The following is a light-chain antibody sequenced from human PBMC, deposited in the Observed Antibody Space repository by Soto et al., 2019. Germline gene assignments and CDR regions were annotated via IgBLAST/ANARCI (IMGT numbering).Light chain of an antibody. V-gene: IGLV1-40*01. CDR2: GNS. CDR1: SSNIGADYD. CDR3: QSYDNSLSGVV. Sequence: QSVLTQSPSVSGAPGQRVTISCTGSSSNIGADYDVHWYQQLPGTAPKLLIYGNSNRPAGVPDRFSGSKSGTSASLAISGLQAEDEADYYCQSYDNSLSGVVFGGGTTLTVL. J-gene: IGLJ2*01.